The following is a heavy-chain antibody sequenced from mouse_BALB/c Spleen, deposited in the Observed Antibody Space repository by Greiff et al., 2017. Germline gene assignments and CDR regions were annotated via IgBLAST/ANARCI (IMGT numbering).Heavy chain of an antibody. CDR2: IWAGGST. CDR1: GFSLTSYG. CDR3: AREALYGMFAY. J-gene: IGHJ3*01. D-gene: IGHD1-1*01. Sequence: VKLMESGPGLVAPSQSLSITCTVSGFSLTSYGVHWVRQPPGKGLEWLGVIWAGGSTNYNSALMSRLSISKDNSKSQVFLKMNSLQTDDTAMYYCAREALYGMFAYWGQGTLVTVSA. V-gene: IGHV2-9*02.